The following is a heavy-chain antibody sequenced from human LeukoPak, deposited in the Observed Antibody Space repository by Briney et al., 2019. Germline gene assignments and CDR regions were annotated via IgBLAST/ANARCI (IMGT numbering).Heavy chain of an antibody. CDR1: GGSISSSSYY. V-gene: IGHV4-39*07. D-gene: IGHD3-22*01. CDR3: ASGLSSGSGYYYYYYYYMDV. CDR2: IYYSGST. J-gene: IGHJ6*03. Sequence: SETLSPTCTVSGGSISSSSYYWGWIRQPPGKGLEWIGSIYYSGSTYYNPSLKSRVTISVDTSKNQFSLKLSSVTAADTAVYYCASGLSSGSGYYYYYYYYMDVWGKGTTVTVSS.